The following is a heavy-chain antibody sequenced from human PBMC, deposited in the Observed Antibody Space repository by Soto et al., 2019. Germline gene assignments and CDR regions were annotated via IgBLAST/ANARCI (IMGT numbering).Heavy chain of an antibody. D-gene: IGHD6-6*01. J-gene: IGHJ4*02. Sequence: QVQLVQSGAEVKKPGSSVKVSCKASGGTFSSYAISWVRQAPGQGREWMGGIIPIFGTANYAQKFKGRVTITAYKSTSTAYMELSSLRSEDTAVYYCARSRPLYSSLSAYYFDYWGQGTLVTVSS. CDR1: GGTFSSYA. CDR3: ARSRPLYSSLSAYYFDY. CDR2: IIPIFGTA. V-gene: IGHV1-69*06.